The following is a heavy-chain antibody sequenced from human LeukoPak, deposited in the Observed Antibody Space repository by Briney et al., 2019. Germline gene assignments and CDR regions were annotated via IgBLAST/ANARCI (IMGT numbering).Heavy chain of an antibody. Sequence: GGSLRLSCAASGFTFSESYMTWIRQAPGKGLKWLSYISSGGSSIDYADSVKGRFTISRDNTKNSLYLQMNSLRAEDTAVYYCARIGSYGSGYYHYYYMDVWGKGTTVTVSS. J-gene: IGHJ6*03. CDR3: ARIGSYGSGYYHYYYMDV. V-gene: IGHV3-11*04. CDR1: GFTFSESY. CDR2: ISSGGSSI. D-gene: IGHD3-10*01.